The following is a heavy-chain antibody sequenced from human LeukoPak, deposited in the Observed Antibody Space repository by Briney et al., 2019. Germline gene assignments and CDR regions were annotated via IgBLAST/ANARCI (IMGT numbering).Heavy chain of an antibody. CDR1: GYSISSGYY. Sequence: PSETLSLTCTVSGYSISSGYYWGWIRQPPGKGLEWIGSIYHSGSTYYNPSLKSRVTISVDTSKNQFSLKLSSVTAADTAVYYCARDAQVPAAPHYYYYGMDVWGQGTTVTVSS. CDR2: IYHSGST. V-gene: IGHV4-38-2*02. D-gene: IGHD2-2*01. J-gene: IGHJ6*02. CDR3: ARDAQVPAAPHYYYYGMDV.